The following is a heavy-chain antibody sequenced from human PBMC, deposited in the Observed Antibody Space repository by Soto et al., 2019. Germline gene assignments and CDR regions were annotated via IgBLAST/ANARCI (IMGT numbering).Heavy chain of an antibody. CDR1: GGFISSSNCY. CDR3: ARPVGVEQQLVHDAFDL. Sequence: QLQLQESGPGLVKPSETLSLTCTVSGGFISSSNCYWGWIRQPPGKGLEWIGSIYHSGSTYYNSSLKSRVTISVDTSKNQFSLKVNSVTAADTAVYYCARPVGVEQQLVHDAFDLWGQGTMVAVSS. CDR2: IYHSGST. J-gene: IGHJ3*01. V-gene: IGHV4-39*01. D-gene: IGHD6-13*01.